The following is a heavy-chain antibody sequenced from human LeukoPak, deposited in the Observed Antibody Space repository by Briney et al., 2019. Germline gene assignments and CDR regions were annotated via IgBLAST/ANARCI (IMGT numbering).Heavy chain of an antibody. D-gene: IGHD5-12*01. CDR3: ARRYSGYGFAVELDY. CDR1: GFTFSSYA. V-gene: IGHV3-23*01. Sequence: GGSLRLSCAASGFTFSSYAMSWVRQAPGKGLEWVSAISGSGGSTYYADSVKGRFTISRDNSKNTLYLQMNSLRAEDTAVYYCARRYSGYGFAVELDYWGQGTLVTVSS. J-gene: IGHJ4*02. CDR2: ISGSGGST.